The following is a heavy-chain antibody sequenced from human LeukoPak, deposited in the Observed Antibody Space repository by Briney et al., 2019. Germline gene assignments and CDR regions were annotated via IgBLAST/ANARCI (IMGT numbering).Heavy chain of an antibody. Sequence: PGGSLRLSCAASGFTFSSYWMSWVRQAPGKGLEWVANIKQDGSEKYYVDSVKGRFTISRDNAKNSLYLQMDSLRAEDTAVYYCASHYSNYEGYFDYWGQGTLVTVSS. J-gene: IGHJ4*02. D-gene: IGHD4-11*01. CDR3: ASHYSNYEGYFDY. CDR2: IKQDGSEK. V-gene: IGHV3-7*01. CDR1: GFTFSSYW.